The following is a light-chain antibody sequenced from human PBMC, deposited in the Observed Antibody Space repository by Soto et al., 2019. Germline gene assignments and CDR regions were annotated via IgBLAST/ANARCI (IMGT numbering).Light chain of an antibody. CDR2: GAS. J-gene: IGKJ1*01. Sequence: DIVLTQSPAPLSLSPGERATLSCMASQSVSSYLAWYQQKPGQAPRLLIYGASSRVTGFPARFSGSGSGTDCTLTISSLQSDDVAVYYCQQYDNWPWTFCQGTKVDIK. CDR1: QSVSSY. CDR3: QQYDNWPWT. V-gene: IGKV3-15*01.